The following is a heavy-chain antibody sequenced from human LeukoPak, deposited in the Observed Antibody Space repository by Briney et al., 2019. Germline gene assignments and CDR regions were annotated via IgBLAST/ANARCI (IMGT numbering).Heavy chain of an antibody. D-gene: IGHD3-22*01. CDR1: GDTFGSYA. CDR3: ASQFLLPFDY. CDR2: TIPILGIA. J-gene: IGHJ4*02. V-gene: IGHV1-69*10. Sequence: GASVKVSCKAPGDTFGSYAISWVRQAHGQGLEWMGRTIPILGIAKYAQKFQGRLTITADTSTSTAYMELTNPRSDDTAVYYCASQFLLPFDYWGRGTLVTVSS.